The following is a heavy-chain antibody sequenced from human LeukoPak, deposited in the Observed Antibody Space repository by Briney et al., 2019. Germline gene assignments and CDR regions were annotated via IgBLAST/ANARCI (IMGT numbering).Heavy chain of an antibody. Sequence: PSETLSLTCTVSGGSVSSGSHYWSWIRQPAGKGLEWIGRIFTTGRTNYNPSLKSRVTISVDTSKNEFSLKLSSVTAADTAVYYCAREVRGAFDIWGQGTMVTVSS. D-gene: IGHD3-10*01. J-gene: IGHJ3*02. CDR2: IFTTGRT. CDR3: AREVRGAFDI. CDR1: GGSVSSGSHY. V-gene: IGHV4-61*02.